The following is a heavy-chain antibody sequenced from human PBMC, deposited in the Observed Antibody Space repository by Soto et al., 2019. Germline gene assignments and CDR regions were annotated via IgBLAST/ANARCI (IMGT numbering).Heavy chain of an antibody. D-gene: IGHD4-4*01. CDR1: GYTFTSFG. CDR2: INPNSGGT. CDR3: ARDYSNYVFDY. J-gene: IGHJ4*02. Sequence: GASVKVSCKASGYTFTSFGINWVRQAPGQGLEWMGWINPNSGGTNYAQKFQGRVTMTRDTSISTAYMELSRLRSDDTAVYYCARDYSNYVFDYWGQGTLVTVSS. V-gene: IGHV1-2*02.